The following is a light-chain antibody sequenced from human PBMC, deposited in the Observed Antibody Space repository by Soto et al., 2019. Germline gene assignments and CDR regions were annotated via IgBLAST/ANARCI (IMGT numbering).Light chain of an antibody. J-gene: IGKJ1*01. CDR3: QQYGSSIQT. CDR1: QGIGST. CDR2: DSN. Sequence: EIVLTQSPATLSVSPGERVALSCRASQGIGSTLAWYRQQPGQAPGLLIYDSNIRATGVPARFSGTRSGTEFTLTISRLEPEDFAVYYCQQYGSSIQTFGQGTKVDIK. V-gene: IGKV3-20*01.